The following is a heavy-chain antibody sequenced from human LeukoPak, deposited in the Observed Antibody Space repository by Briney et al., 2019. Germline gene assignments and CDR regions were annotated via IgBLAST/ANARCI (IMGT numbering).Heavy chain of an antibody. J-gene: IGHJ4*02. CDR1: GCSFTSYW. D-gene: IGHD6-19*01. CDR2: IYPGDSDT. Sequence: GESLKISCKGSGCSFTSYWIGWVRQMPGKGLEWMGIIYPGDSDTRYSPSFQGQATISAVKSISTAYLQWSSLKASDTAMYYCARRDSSGWYYFDYWGQGTLVTVSS. V-gene: IGHV5-51*01. CDR3: ARRDSSGWYYFDY.